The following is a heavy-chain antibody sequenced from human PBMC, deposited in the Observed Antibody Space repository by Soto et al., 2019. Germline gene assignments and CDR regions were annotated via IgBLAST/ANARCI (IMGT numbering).Heavy chain of an antibody. CDR1: GFTFSSYA. CDR2: ISYDGSNK. J-gene: IGHJ6*02. V-gene: IGHV3-30-3*01. Sequence: QVQLVESGGGVVQPGRSLRLSCAASGFTFSSYAMHWVRQAPGKGLEWVAVISYDGSNKYYADSVKGRFTISRDNSKNTLYLQMNSLRAEDTAVYYCARDKVRFLKWLYYYYYGMDVWGQGTTVTVSS. CDR3: ARDKVRFLKWLYYYYYGMDV. D-gene: IGHD3-3*01.